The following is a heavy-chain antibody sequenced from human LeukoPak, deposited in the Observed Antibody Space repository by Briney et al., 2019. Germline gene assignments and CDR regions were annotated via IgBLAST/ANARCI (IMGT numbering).Heavy chain of an antibody. CDR3: ARWLASLYNWNFACMDV. J-gene: IGHJ6*03. Sequence: GGSLRLSCAASGFTFSNYNMNWVRQAPGKGLEWVSYISSSSSTIYYADSLKGRFTISRDNAKNSLYLHMNSLRAEDTAVYYCARWLASLYNWNFACMDVWGKGTTVTVSS. V-gene: IGHV3-48*01. CDR2: ISSSSSTI. CDR1: GFTFSNYN. D-gene: IGHD1-7*01.